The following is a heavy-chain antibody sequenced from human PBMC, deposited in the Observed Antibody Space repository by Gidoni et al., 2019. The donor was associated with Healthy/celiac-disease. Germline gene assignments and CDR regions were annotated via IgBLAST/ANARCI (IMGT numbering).Heavy chain of an antibody. Sequence: QVQLQQWGAGLLKPSETLSLTCAVYGGSFSGYYWSWIRQPPGKGLEWIGEINHSGSTNYNPSLKSRVTISVDTSKNQFSLKLSSVTAADTAVYYCARTGRYCSGGSCYSSYYYYYMDVWGKGTTVTVSS. CDR3: ARTGRYCSGGSCYSSYYYYYMDV. J-gene: IGHJ6*03. CDR2: INHSGST. V-gene: IGHV4-34*01. D-gene: IGHD2-15*01. CDR1: GGSFSGYY.